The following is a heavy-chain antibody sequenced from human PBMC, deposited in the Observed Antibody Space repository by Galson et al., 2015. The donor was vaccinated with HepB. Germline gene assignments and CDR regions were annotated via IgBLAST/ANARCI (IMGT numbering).Heavy chain of an antibody. V-gene: IGHV3-30*18. J-gene: IGHJ4*02. D-gene: IGHD1-26*01. CDR3: AKVKGVGAPQFYFDY. Sequence: LEWVAVIAYDGSNKYYGDSVKGRFTISRDNSKNTLYLQMNSLRAEDTAVYYCAKVKGVGAPQFYFDYWGQGTLVTVSS. CDR2: IAYDGSNK.